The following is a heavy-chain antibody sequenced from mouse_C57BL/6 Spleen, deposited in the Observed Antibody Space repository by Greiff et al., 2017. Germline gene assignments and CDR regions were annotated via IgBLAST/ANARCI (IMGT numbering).Heavy chain of an antibody. CDR2: IDPSDSET. Sequence: QVQLQQPGAELVRPGSSVKLSCKASGYTFTSYWMHWVKQRPIQGLEWIGNIDPSDSETHSNQKFKDKATLTVDKSSSTAYMQLSSLTSEHSAVYYCARSGPDFDVWGTGTTVTVSS. V-gene: IGHV1-52*01. CDR1: GYTFTSYW. J-gene: IGHJ1*03. D-gene: IGHD3-2*02. CDR3: ARSGPDFDV.